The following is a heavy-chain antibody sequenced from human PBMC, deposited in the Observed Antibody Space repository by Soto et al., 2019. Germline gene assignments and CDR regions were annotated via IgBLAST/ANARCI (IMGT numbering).Heavy chain of an antibody. CDR1: GGSFSNYY. Sequence: QVQLQESGPGLVKPSETLSLTCTVSGGSFSNYYWSWIRQPPEKGPEWIGYIYYTGSTKYNPSLKSRVTISVDTSKNQFSRKLSSVTAADTAVYFCARDRSYDPSAAGFDIWGQGTMITVSS. CDR2: IYYTGST. V-gene: IGHV4-59*01. J-gene: IGHJ3*02. D-gene: IGHD3-10*01. CDR3: ARDRSYDPSAAGFDI.